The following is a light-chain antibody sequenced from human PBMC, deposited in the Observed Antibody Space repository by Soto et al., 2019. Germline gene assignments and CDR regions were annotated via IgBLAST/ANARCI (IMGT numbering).Light chain of an antibody. CDR2: KPS. Sequence: IQMTQSPSTRSASVGDRGTVTCRPSQSISSWVAWYQQKAGKAPKLLTYKPSALESGVPSRLSGSGFGTEFTLTISSLEPEDLATYYSQHYTGYTWTLGQGITV. CDR1: QSISSW. V-gene: IGKV1-5*03. CDR3: QHYTGYTWT. J-gene: IGKJ1*01.